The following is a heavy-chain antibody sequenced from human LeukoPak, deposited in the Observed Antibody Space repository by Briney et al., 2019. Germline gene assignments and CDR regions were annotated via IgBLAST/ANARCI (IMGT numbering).Heavy chain of an antibody. CDR2: IYHSGST. CDR3: ARGRGGYKTGYFDY. D-gene: IGHD5-24*01. V-gene: IGHV4-4*02. CDR1: GGSISSSNW. J-gene: IGHJ4*02. Sequence: SGTLSLTCAVSGGSISSSNWWSWVRQPPGKGLEWIGEIYHSGSTNYNPSLKSRVTISVDKSKNQFSLKLSSVTAADTAVYYCARGRGGYKTGYFDYWGQGTLSPSPQ.